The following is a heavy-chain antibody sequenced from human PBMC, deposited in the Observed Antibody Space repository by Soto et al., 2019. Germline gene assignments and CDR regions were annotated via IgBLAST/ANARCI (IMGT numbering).Heavy chain of an antibody. Sequence: GESLKISCKGSGYSFTTYWIGWVRQMPGKGLEWMGMIYPGDSDTRYSPSFQGQVTISADKSISTAYLQWSSLKGSDTAMYSCARRPTLPSSFAYWGQGTLVTVSS. CDR2: IYPGDSDT. CDR1: GYSFTTYW. CDR3: ARRPTLPSSFAY. V-gene: IGHV5-51*01. J-gene: IGHJ4*02.